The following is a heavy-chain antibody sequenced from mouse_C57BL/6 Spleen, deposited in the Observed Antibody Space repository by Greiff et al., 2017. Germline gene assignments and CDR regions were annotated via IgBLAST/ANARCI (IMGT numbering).Heavy chain of an antibody. D-gene: IGHD2-3*01. CDR2: IHPNSGST. V-gene: IGHV1-64*01. CDR1: GYTFTSYW. J-gene: IGHJ4*01. Sequence: QVQLQQPGAELVKPGASVKLSCKASGYTFTSYWMHWVKQRPGQGLEWIGMIHPNSGSTNYNEKFKSKATLTVDKSSSTAYMQLSSLTSEDSAVYYCARSGYSYAMDDWGQGTSVTVSS. CDR3: ARSGYSYAMDD.